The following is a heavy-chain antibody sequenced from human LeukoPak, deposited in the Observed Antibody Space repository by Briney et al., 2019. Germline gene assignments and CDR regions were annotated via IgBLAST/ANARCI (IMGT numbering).Heavy chain of an antibody. D-gene: IGHD4-17*01. CDR2: IDPSDSYT. J-gene: IGHJ4*02. CDR1: GYRFTSYW. CDR3: ARRAVTTVTTSPFDY. Sequence: PGESLKISCKGSGYRFTSYWISWVRQMPGKGLEWMGRIDPSDSYTNYSPSFQGHVTISADKSISTAYLQWSSLKASDTAMYYCARRAVTTVTTSPFDYWGQGTLVTVSS. V-gene: IGHV5-10-1*01.